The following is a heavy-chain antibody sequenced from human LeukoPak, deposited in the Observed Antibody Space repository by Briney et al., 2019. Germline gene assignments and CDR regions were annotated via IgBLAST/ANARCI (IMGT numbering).Heavy chain of an antibody. CDR3: VRESGFWSGRGIGRPLDV. D-gene: IGHD3-3*01. J-gene: IGHJ6*04. Sequence: GGSLRLSCAGSEFTFSDYWMTWVRQAPGKGLEWVANINEGGSDKYYVDSVKGRFTISSDNAENSVLMQMNSLRAEDTAVYSGVRESGFWSGRGIGRPLDVWGKGTTVTVSS. CDR2: INEGGSDK. V-gene: IGHV3-7*01. CDR1: EFTFSDYW.